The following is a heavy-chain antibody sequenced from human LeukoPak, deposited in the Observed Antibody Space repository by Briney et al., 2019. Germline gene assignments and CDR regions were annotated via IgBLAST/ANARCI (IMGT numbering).Heavy chain of an antibody. J-gene: IGHJ4*02. CDR1: GYTFTMNG. D-gene: IGHD3-22*01. CDR2: IIPIFGTA. V-gene: IGHV1-69*05. CDR3: ARGSTVYYLL. Sequence: SVKVSCKASGYTFTMNGISWVRQAPGQGLEWMGGIIPIFGTANYAQKFQGRVTITTDESTSTAYMELSSLRSEDTAVYYCARGSTVYYLLWGQGTLVTVSS.